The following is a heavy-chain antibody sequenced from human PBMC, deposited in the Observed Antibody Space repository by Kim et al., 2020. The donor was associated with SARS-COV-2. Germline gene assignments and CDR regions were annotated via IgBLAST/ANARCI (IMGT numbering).Heavy chain of an antibody. D-gene: IGHD4-17*01. V-gene: IGHV3-30*01. Sequence: YYEDAVKGRFTNSKDNSKNALYLQMNSLRAEDTAVYYCARDDYGDYGSDYWGQGTLVTVSS. CDR3: ARDDYGDYGSDY. J-gene: IGHJ4*02.